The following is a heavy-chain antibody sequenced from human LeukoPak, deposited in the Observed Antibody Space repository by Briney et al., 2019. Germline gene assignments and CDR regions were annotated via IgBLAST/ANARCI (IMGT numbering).Heavy chain of an antibody. Sequence: GGSLRLSCAASGFTFSSYRMSWVRQAPGKGLEWVSSISSSRSYIYYADSVKGRFTISRDNAKNSLYLQMNSLRAEDKDVYYCDRDVQYYYDSSGYPVNHPYDYWGQGTLVTVSS. V-gene: IGHV3-21*01. J-gene: IGHJ4*02. D-gene: IGHD3-22*01. CDR1: GFTFSSYR. CDR3: DRDVQYYYDSSGYPVNHPYDY. CDR2: ISSSRSYI.